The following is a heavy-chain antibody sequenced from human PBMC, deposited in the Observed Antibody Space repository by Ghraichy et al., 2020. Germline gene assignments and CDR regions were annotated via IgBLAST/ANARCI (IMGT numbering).Heavy chain of an antibody. V-gene: IGHV4-59*01. CDR3: ARGNGNFDS. D-gene: IGHD1-1*01. CDR1: GASISIYY. Sequence: SETLSLTCTVSGASISIYYWTWIRQTPGKGLEWIGYFYSPGSPTYNPSLKSRVTISVDTSKKQFSLNLTSVTAADTAMYYCARGNGNFDSWGQGTLVTVSS. J-gene: IGHJ4*02. CDR2: FYSPGSP.